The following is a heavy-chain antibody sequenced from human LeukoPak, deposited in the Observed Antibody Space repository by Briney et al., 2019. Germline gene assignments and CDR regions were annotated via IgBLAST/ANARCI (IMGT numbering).Heavy chain of an antibody. Sequence: GASVKVSCKASGGTFSSYAISWVRQAPGQGLEWMGGIIPIFGTENYAQKFQGRVTTTTDESTSTAYMELSSLRSEDTAVYYCASNPPISFGRPGYYYYMDVWGKGTTVTVSS. J-gene: IGHJ6*03. CDR2: IIPIFGTE. D-gene: IGHD3/OR15-3a*01. V-gene: IGHV1-69*05. CDR1: GGTFSSYA. CDR3: ASNPPISFGRPGYYYYMDV.